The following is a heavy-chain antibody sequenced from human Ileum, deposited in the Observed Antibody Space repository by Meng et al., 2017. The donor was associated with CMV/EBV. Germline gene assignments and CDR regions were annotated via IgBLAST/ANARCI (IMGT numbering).Heavy chain of an antibody. CDR2: ISSTGTYI. J-gene: IGHJ6*02. CDR3: ANQLPWNYFYGMAV. CDR1: GFTFSSSN. Sequence: SCAASGFTFSSSNMNWVRQAPGKGLEWVSSISSTGTYIYYADSLKGRFTISRDNAKNSLYLQMNGLRAEDSAVYYCANQLPWNYFYGMAVWGQGTTVTVSS. V-gene: IGHV3-21*01. D-gene: IGHD2-2*01.